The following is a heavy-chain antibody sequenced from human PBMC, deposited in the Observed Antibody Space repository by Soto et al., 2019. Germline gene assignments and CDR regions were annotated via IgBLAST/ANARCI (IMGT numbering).Heavy chain of an antibody. J-gene: IGHJ4*02. V-gene: IGHV2-5*02. CDR3: ALRGHSGDYFQ. D-gene: IGHD4-17*01. Sequence: QITLKESGPTLVIPTQTLTLTCTFSGFSLSTSGAGVDWIRQPPGKALEWLAVVYWDDDKRYSPSLKSRLTITKDTSKNQVVPTMTNMDSVYTATYYCALRGHSGDYFQWDQGALVTVSS. CDR2: VYWDDDK. CDR1: GFSLSTSGAG.